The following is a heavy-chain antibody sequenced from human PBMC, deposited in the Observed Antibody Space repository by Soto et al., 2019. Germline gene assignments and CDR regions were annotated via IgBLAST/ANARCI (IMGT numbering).Heavy chain of an antibody. Sequence: GSLRLSCAASGFTFSSYGMHWVRQAPGKGLEWVAMIKQDGSEQYYGDSVRGRFTISRDNAKKSLSLQMNSLRAEDTAVYYCAKAGYYFDSSGYFDYWGQGTLVTVSS. CDR1: GFTFSSYG. D-gene: IGHD3-22*01. CDR2: IKQDGSEQ. V-gene: IGHV3-7*03. CDR3: AKAGYYFDSSGYFDY. J-gene: IGHJ4*02.